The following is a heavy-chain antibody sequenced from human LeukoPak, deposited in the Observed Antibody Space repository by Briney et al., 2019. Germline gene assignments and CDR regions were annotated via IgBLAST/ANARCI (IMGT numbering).Heavy chain of an antibody. CDR1: GFTFSSYG. D-gene: IGHD2-15*01. V-gene: IGHV3-33*01. CDR3: GRQYCSGGSCYSAFDV. CDR2: IWYDGSNK. Sequence: GGSLRLSCAASGFTFSSYGMHWVRQAPGKGLEWVAVIWYDGSNKYYADSVKGRFTISRDNSKNTLYLQMNSLRDEDTAVYYCGRQYCSGGSCYSAFDVWGQGTMVTVSS. J-gene: IGHJ3*01.